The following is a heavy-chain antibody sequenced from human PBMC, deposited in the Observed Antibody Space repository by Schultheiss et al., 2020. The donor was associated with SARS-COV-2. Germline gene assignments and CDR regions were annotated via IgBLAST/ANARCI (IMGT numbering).Heavy chain of an antibody. D-gene: IGHD5-18*01. CDR2: ISSSSSYI. Sequence: GGSLRLSCAASGFTFSSYSMNWVRQAPGKGLEWVSSISSSSSYIYYADSVKGRFTISRDNARNSLSLQMSSLRAEDTAVYYCANQYSYGPFDYWGQGTLVTVSS. CDR3: ANQYSYGPFDY. J-gene: IGHJ4*02. V-gene: IGHV3-21*01. CDR1: GFTFSSYS.